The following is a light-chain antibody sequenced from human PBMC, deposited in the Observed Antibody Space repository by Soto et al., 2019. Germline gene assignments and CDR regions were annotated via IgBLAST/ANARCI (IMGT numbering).Light chain of an antibody. CDR3: MQATECRPYT. Sequence: DIVLTQTPLSSPVTLGQPASISCRSSQSLVHSDGNTYLSWLQQRPGQPPRLLIYKVSNRFSGVPERFRGSGAVIEFTLKISRVEAEEVGVYYFMQATECRPYTFGQGTKLEIK. J-gene: IGKJ2*01. CDR2: KVS. V-gene: IGKV2-24*01. CDR1: QSLVHSDGNTY.